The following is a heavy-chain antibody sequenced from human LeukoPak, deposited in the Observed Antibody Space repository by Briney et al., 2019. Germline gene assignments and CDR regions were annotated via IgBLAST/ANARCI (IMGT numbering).Heavy chain of an antibody. V-gene: IGHV3-23*01. CDR1: GFTFSTYA. Sequence: GGSLRLSCAASGFTFSTYAMSWVRQAPGKGLEWVSGIGGSGGSTYYADSVKGRFTISGDNSKNMVYLQMNSLRAEDTAVFYCARGLYSFDYWGQGILVTVSS. CDR2: IGGSGGST. J-gene: IGHJ4*02. CDR3: ARGLYSFDY. D-gene: IGHD4-11*01.